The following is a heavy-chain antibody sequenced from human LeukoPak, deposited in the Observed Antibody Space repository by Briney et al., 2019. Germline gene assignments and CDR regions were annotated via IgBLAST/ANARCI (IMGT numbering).Heavy chain of an antibody. J-gene: IGHJ3*01. V-gene: IGHV4-39*07. D-gene: IGHD6-19*01. CDR1: GGSVSTIDYY. Sequence: SETLSLTCTVSGGSVSTIDYYWGWIRQPPGKGLEWIGSVYYSGSTYYNAPIKSRVTISVDTSKNQFSLKLSAVTAADTAMYYCAREDAVSSDDAFDLWGQGTMVTVS. CDR2: VYYSGST. CDR3: AREDAVSSDDAFDL.